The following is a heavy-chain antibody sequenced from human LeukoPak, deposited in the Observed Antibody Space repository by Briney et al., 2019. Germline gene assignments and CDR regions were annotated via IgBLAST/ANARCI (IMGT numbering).Heavy chain of an antibody. V-gene: IGHV5-51*01. CDR1: EYSFTSYW. CDR3: ARLSYDFWSGYYLDY. CDR2: IYPGDSDT. D-gene: IGHD3-3*01. J-gene: IGHJ4*02. Sequence: GESLKISCKGSEYSFTSYWIGWVRQMPGKGLEWMGIIYPGDSDTRYSPSFQGQVTISADKSISTAYLQWSSLKASDTAMYYCARLSYDFWSGYYLDYWGQGTLVTVSS.